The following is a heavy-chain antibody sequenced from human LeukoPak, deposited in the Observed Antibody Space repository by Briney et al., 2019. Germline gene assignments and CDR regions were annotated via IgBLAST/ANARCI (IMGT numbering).Heavy chain of an antibody. CDR1: GGSISSSSYY. D-gene: IGHD1-26*01. J-gene: IGHJ3*02. Sequence: SETLSLTCTVSGGSISSSSYYWGWIRQPPGKGLEWIGSIYYSGSTYYNPSLKSRVTISVDTSKNQFSLQLNSVTPEDTAVYYCARVQWELNDAFDIWGQGTMVTVSS. CDR3: ARVQWELNDAFDI. CDR2: IYYSGST. V-gene: IGHV4-39*01.